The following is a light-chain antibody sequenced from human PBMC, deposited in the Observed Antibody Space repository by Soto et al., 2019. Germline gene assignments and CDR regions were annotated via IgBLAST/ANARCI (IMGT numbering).Light chain of an antibody. CDR2: EVN. CDR3: ASYTSISSLGV. V-gene: IGLV2-14*03. Sequence: QSALTQPASVSGSPGHSITISCTGTGSDIGSYKYVSWYQQHPGKAPKLIIFEVNNRPSGVSDRFSGSKSGNTASLIISGLQAEDGADYYCASYTSISSLGVFGTGTKATVL. J-gene: IGLJ1*01. CDR1: GSDIGSYKY.